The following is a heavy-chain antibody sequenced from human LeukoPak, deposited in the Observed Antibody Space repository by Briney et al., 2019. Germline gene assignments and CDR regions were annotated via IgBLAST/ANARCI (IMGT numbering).Heavy chain of an antibody. CDR2: IYYSGST. CDR1: GGSISSYY. CDR3: ASTPRQQCLVWGWFDP. V-gene: IGHV4-59*01. J-gene: IGHJ5*02. Sequence: PSETLSLTCTVSGGSISSYYWSWIRQPPGKGLEWIGYIYYSGSTNYNPSLKSRVTISVDTSKNQFSLKLSSVTAADTAVYYCASTPRQQCLVWGWFDPWGQGTLVTVSS. D-gene: IGHD6-19*01.